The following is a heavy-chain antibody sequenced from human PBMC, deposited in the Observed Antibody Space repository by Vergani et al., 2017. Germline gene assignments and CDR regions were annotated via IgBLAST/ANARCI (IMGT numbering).Heavy chain of an antibody. D-gene: IGHD4-17*01. J-gene: IGHJ4*02. Sequence: QVQLVQSGAEVKKPGASVKVSCKASGYTFTSYAMHWVRQAPGQRLEWMGWINTGNGNTKYSQQFQGRVTITGDTSASTAYMELSSLRSEDTAVYYCARDHQDYGDYYFDYWGQGTLVTVSS. CDR3: ARDHQDYGDYYFDY. V-gene: IGHV1-3*04. CDR2: INTGNGNT. CDR1: GYTFTSYA.